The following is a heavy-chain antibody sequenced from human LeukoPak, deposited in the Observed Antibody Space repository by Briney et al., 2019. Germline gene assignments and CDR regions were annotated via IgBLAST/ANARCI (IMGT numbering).Heavy chain of an antibody. J-gene: IGHJ4*02. CDR3: AKVVSTGSYFDY. CDR1: GFTFSSYE. CDR2: ISSSGSTI. V-gene: IGHV3-48*03. D-gene: IGHD3-10*01. Sequence: GGSLRLSCAASGFTFSSYEMNWVRQAPGKGLEWVSYISSSGSTIYYADSVKGRFTISRDNSKNTLYLQMNSLRAEDTAVYYCAKVVSTGSYFDYWGQGTLVTVSS.